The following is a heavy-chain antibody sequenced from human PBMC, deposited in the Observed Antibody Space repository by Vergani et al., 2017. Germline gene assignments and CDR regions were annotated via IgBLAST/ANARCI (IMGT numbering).Heavy chain of an antibody. J-gene: IGHJ4*02. CDR3: ARGNHRHYYGSGSYHLGY. CDR2: ISYDGSNK. Sequence: QVQLVESGGGVVQPGRSLRLSCAASGFTFSSYGMHWVRQAPGKGLEWVAVISYDGSNKYYADSVKGRFTISRDNSKNTLYLQMNSLRAEDTAVYYCARGNHRHYYGSGSYHLGYWGQGTLVTVSS. V-gene: IGHV3-30*03. CDR1: GFTFSSYG. D-gene: IGHD3-10*01.